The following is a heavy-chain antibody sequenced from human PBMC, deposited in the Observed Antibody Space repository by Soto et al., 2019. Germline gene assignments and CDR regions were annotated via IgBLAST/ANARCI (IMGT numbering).Heavy chain of an antibody. J-gene: IGHJ4*02. Sequence: PSETLSLTCTGSGGSISSYYWSWIRQSPGKGPEWIGYVYYSGSTNYNPSLKSRVTISVDTSKNQFSLKLSSVTAADTAVYYCVKLVYASSGYPPGWGQGTLV. V-gene: IGHV4-59*08. D-gene: IGHD3-22*01. CDR1: GGSISSYY. CDR2: VYYSGST. CDR3: VKLVYASSGYPPG.